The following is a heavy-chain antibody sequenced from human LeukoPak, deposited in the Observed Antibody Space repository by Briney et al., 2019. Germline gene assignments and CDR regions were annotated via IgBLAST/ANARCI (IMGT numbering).Heavy chain of an antibody. CDR3: ASGLVRGVIP. Sequence: SVKVSCKASGGTFSSYAISWVRQAPGQGLEWMGRIIPISGTANYVQKFQGRVTITTDESTSTAYMELSSLRSEDTAVYYCASGLVRGVIPWGQGTLVTVSS. CDR1: GGTFSSYA. CDR2: IIPISGTA. J-gene: IGHJ5*02. D-gene: IGHD3-10*01. V-gene: IGHV1-69*05.